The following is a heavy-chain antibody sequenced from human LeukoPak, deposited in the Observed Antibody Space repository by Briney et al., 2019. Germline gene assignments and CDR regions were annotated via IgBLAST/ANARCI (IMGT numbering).Heavy chain of an antibody. CDR3: AKDGLYYDGSTHIYYFDY. CDR1: GFSFSDYA. V-gene: IGHV3-23*01. CDR2: ITGSGGVT. J-gene: IGHJ4*02. Sequence: GGSLRLSCAASGFSFSDYAMAWVRQAPGKGLEWVSVITGSGGVTYYAGSVKGRFTISRDNSKNTLYLQMNNLRVEDTARYYCAKDGLYYDGSTHIYYFDYWGQGTLVAVSS. D-gene: IGHD3-22*01.